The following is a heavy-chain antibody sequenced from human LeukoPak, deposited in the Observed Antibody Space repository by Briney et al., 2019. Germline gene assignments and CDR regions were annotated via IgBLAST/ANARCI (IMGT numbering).Heavy chain of an antibody. V-gene: IGHV3-7*01. D-gene: IGHD5-12*01. Sequence: GGSLRLSCEASGLTFSSYGMGWARQAPGKGLEWVANINPDGGDTYYVDSVKGRFTISRDNAKESMFLQMNSLGVEETSVLYCVRCGIEASMDSWGQGTLVTVSS. CDR3: VRCGIEASMDS. J-gene: IGHJ4*02. CDR1: GLTFSSYG. CDR2: INPDGGDT.